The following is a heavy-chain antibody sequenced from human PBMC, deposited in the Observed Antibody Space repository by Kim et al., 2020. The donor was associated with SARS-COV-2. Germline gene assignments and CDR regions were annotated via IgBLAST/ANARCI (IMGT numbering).Heavy chain of an antibody. D-gene: IGHD2-2*01. CDR1: GFIFSEYA. J-gene: IGHJ6*02. V-gene: IGHV3-30*18. CDR2: IFYDGSKT. CDR3: VKGSTSFQFYYYGMDV. Sequence: GGSLRLSCAASGFIFSEYAMYWVRHTPGKGLEWVAVIFYDGSKTYYGDSVKGRFTISRDNSKNTLYLQMISLRTEDTAVYYCVKGSTSFQFYYYGMDVWGRGTTVTVSS.